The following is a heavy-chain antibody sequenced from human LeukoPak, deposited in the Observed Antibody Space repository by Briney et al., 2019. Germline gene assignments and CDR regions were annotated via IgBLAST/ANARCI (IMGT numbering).Heavy chain of an antibody. CDR1: GDSISSGDSY. Sequence: SETLSLTCTVSGDSISSGDSYWSWIRQPPGKGLEWIGSIYYSGSTYYNPSLKSRLTISVDTSKNQFSLKLSSVTAADTAVYYCARAGQYYFDSAGYFPDYWGQGTLVTVSS. CDR3: ARAGQYYFDSAGYFPDY. D-gene: IGHD3-22*01. CDR2: IYYSGST. V-gene: IGHV4-30-4*01. J-gene: IGHJ4*02.